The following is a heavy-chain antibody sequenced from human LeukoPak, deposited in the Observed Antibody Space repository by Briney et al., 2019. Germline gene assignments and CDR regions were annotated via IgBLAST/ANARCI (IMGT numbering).Heavy chain of an antibody. V-gene: IGHV4-30-2*01. J-gene: IGHJ3*02. CDR3: ARQGYDFWSGYAFDI. Sequence: PSETLSLTCAVSGGSISSAGYSWGWIRQPPGKGLEWIGYIFHSGSTYYNPSLKSRVTISPDRSKNQFSLKLSSVTAADTAVYYCARQGYDFWSGYAFDIWGQGTMVTVSS. CDR2: IFHSGST. CDR1: GGSISSAGYS. D-gene: IGHD3-3*01.